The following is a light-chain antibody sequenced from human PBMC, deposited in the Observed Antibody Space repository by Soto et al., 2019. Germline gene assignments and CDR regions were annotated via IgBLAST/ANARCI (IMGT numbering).Light chain of an antibody. J-gene: IGKJ1*01. V-gene: IGKV3-15*01. CDR2: SAS. CDR1: QTVSRN. CDR3: QQSNNWPWT. Sequence: EIVMTQSPATLSVSPGERATLSCRASQTVSRNLAWYQQKPGQAPRLLIHSASTRATGVPARFSGSGSGTEFTLTVSSLQAEDFAVYFCQQSNNWPWTFGHGTRVE.